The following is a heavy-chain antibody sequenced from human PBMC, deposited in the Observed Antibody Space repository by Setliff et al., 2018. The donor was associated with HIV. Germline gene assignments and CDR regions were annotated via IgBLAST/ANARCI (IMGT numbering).Heavy chain of an antibody. D-gene: IGHD4-17*01. J-gene: IGHJ1*01. V-gene: IGHV4-34*01. Sequence: PSETLSLTCAVYGGSFPAYYMTWIRQPPGKGLEWIAEINHVGSTNYNPSFNSRVSISEDTSKKQFSLRLSSVTAADTAVYYCARGRWSAMTTVTYPFQLWGQGTLVTVSS. CDR1: GGSFPAYY. CDR3: ARGRWSAMTTVTYPFQL. CDR2: INHVGST.